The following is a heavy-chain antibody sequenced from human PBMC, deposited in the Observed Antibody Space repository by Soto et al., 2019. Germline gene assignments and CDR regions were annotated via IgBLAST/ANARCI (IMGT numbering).Heavy chain of an antibody. D-gene: IGHD6-13*01. CDR3: ARDQGVAAAGITWFDP. J-gene: IGHJ5*02. CDR2: IHSSGST. Sequence: SETLSLTCTVPGASMNSYHWSWIRQPAGKGLEWIGHIHSSGSTNYNPSLKGRVMMSVNTSKNQFSLRPMSLTAADTAVYYCARDQGVAAAGITWFDPWGQGSLVTVSS. CDR1: GASMNSYH. V-gene: IGHV4-4*07.